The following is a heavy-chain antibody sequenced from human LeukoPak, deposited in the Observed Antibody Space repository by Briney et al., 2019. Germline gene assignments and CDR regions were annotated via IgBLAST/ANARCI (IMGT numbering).Heavy chain of an antibody. D-gene: IGHD6-19*01. Sequence: GGSLRLSCAGSGFTFRSYAMHWVRQAPGKGLEWVAVISYDGSNKDYADSVKGRFTISRDNSKNTLYLQINSLRAEDTAVYYCAKSGYSSGWSWFDPWGQGTLVTVSS. J-gene: IGHJ5*02. CDR3: AKSGYSSGWSWFDP. CDR2: ISYDGSNK. V-gene: IGHV3-30-3*01. CDR1: GFTFRSYA.